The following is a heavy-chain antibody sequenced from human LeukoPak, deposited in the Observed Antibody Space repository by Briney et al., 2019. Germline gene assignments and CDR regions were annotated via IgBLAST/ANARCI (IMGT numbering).Heavy chain of an antibody. D-gene: IGHD2-2*01. V-gene: IGHV3-23*01. CDR1: GFTFSDYY. Sequence: GGSLRLSCAASGFTFSDYYMSWIRQAPGKGLEWVSAISGSGGSTYYADSVKGRFTISRDNSKNTLYLQMNSLRAEDTAVYYCATYCSSTSCYYYYGMDVWGQGTTVTVSS. CDR3: ATYCSSTSCYYYYGMDV. CDR2: ISGSGGST. J-gene: IGHJ6*02.